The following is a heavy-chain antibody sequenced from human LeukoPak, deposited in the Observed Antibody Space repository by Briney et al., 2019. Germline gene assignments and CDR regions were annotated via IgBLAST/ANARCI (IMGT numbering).Heavy chain of an antibody. Sequence: SSETLSLTCAVYGGSFSGYYWSWIRQPPGKELEWIGEINHSGSTNYNPSLKSRVTISVDTSKNQFSLKLSSVTAADTAVYYCARAKWELLRSAFDIWGQGTMVTVSS. CDR3: ARAKWELLRSAFDI. CDR2: INHSGST. V-gene: IGHV4-34*01. D-gene: IGHD1-26*01. J-gene: IGHJ3*02. CDR1: GGSFSGYY.